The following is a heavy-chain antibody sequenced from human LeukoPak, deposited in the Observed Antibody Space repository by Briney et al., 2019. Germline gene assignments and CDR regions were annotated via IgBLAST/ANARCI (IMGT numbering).Heavy chain of an antibody. D-gene: IGHD6-19*01. CDR3: ARGNTIAVAFDY. J-gene: IGHJ4*02. CDR1: GFTFSSYS. Sequence: NPGGSLRLSCAASGFTFSSYSMNWVRQAPGKGLEWVSSISSSSSYIYYADSVKGRFTISRDNAKNSLYLQMNSLGAKDTAVYYCARGNTIAVAFDYWGQGTLVTVSS. V-gene: IGHV3-21*01. CDR2: ISSSSSYI.